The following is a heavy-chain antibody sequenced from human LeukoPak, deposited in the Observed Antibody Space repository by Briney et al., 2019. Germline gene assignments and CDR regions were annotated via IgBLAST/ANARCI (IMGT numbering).Heavy chain of an antibody. CDR2: ISWNSGSI. J-gene: IGHJ4*02. CDR1: GFTFDDYA. Sequence: GGSLRLSCAASGFTFDDYAMHWVRQAPGKGLEWVSGISWNSGSIGYADSVKGRFTISRDNAKNSLYLQMNSLRADDTAVYYCARGRDYGDYPDFDYWGQGTLVTVSS. D-gene: IGHD4-17*01. V-gene: IGHV3-9*01. CDR3: ARGRDYGDYPDFDY.